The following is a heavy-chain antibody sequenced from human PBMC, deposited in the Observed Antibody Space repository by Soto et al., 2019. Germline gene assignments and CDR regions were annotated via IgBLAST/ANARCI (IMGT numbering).Heavy chain of an antibody. CDR1: GYTFTSYY. Sequence: ASLKVSCKASGYTFTSYYMHWVRQAPGQGLEWMGIINPSGGSTSYAQKFQGRVTMTRDTSTSTVYMELSSLRSEDTAVYYCARSVLRFLEWLLAHNYGMDVWGQGTTVTVS. V-gene: IGHV1-46*01. CDR3: ARSVLRFLEWLLAHNYGMDV. D-gene: IGHD3-3*01. J-gene: IGHJ6*02. CDR2: INPSGGST.